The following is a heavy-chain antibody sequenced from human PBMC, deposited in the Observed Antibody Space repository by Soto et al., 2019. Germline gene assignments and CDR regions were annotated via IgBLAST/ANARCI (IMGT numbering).Heavy chain of an antibody. V-gene: IGHV1-69*02. CDR2: IIPILGIA. CDR3: ARVVDQAMARYYYYGMDV. CDR1: GGTFSSYT. D-gene: IGHD5-18*01. Sequence: QVQLVQSGAEVKKPGSSVKVSCKASGGTFSSYTISWVRQAPGQGLEWMGRIIPILGIANYAQKFQGRVMITADNCTRKASMELRSLRCEDTAVYYCARVVDQAMARYYYYGMDVWSQGTTVTVSS. J-gene: IGHJ6*02.